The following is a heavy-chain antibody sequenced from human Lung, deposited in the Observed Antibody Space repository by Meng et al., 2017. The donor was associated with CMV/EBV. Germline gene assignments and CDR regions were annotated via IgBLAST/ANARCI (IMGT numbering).Heavy chain of an antibody. V-gene: IGHV4-39*01. J-gene: IGHJ5*02. CDR3: ARQKYIVVIPSGMGNNWFDP. Sequence: GSLRLSCSVSGASINNKLYYWGWIRQPPGKGLEWIGNIYHNGSTYYSPSLKSRVTISVDTSKNHFSLRLSSVTAADTGVYYCARQKYIVVIPSGMGNNWFDPWGQRTLVTVSS. CDR1: GASINNKLYY. D-gene: IGHD2-15*01. CDR2: IYHNGST.